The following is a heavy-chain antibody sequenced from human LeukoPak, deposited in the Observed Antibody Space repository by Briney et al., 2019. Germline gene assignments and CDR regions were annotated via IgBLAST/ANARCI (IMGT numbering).Heavy chain of an antibody. D-gene: IGHD2-21*02. CDR1: GFTFNSYS. J-gene: IGHJ4*02. CDR2: ISGSGGST. CDR3: AKDREYCGGDCYSVYFDY. V-gene: IGHV3-23*01. Sequence: GRCLRPSCAASGFTFNSYSMEWVRQAPGGWLEWGSAISGSGGSTYYADSVKGRFTLSRDNSKNPLQMQMNSLRDEDTAVYYCAKDREYCGGDCYSVYFDYWGQGTLVTVSS.